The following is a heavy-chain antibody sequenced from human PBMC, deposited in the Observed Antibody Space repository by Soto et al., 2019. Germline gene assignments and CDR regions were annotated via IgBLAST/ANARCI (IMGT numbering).Heavy chain of an antibody. D-gene: IGHD6-19*01. CDR1: GFTFSSYA. Sequence: GGSLRLSCVASGFTFSSYAMSWVRQAPGKGLEWVSAISGSGGSTYYADSAKGRFTISRDNSKNTLYLQMNSLRAEDTAVYYCAKDRLVRGTYYFDYWGQGTLVTVSS. V-gene: IGHV3-23*01. CDR3: AKDRLVRGTYYFDY. J-gene: IGHJ4*02. CDR2: ISGSGGST.